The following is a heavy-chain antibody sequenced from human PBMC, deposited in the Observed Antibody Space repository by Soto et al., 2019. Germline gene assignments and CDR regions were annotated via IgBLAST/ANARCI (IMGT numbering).Heavy chain of an antibody. CDR3: TRQAGYSSRTGGAFDI. V-gene: IGHV3-73*01. CDR2: IRSKANSYAT. D-gene: IGHD6-13*01. J-gene: IGHJ3*02. CDR1: GFTFSGSA. Sequence: PGGSLRLSCAASGFTFSGSAMHWVRQASGKGLEWVGRIRSKANSYATAYAASVKGRFTISRDDSKNTAYLQMNSLKTEDTAVYYCTRQAGYSSRTGGAFDIWGQGTMVTVSS.